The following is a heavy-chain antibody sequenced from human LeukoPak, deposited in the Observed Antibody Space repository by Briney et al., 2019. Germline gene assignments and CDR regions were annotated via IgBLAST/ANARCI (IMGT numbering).Heavy chain of an antibody. D-gene: IGHD3-10*01. J-gene: IGHJ6*03. Sequence: GGSLRLSCAASGFTFSSYWMSWVRQDPGKGLVWVSFINPDGSTTNYADSVKGRFTISRDNAKNSLYLQMNSLRAEDTAVYYCARVGDYYYYYMDVWGKGTTVTVSS. V-gene: IGHV3-74*01. CDR2: INPDGSTT. CDR1: GFTFSSYW. CDR3: ARVGDYYYYYMDV.